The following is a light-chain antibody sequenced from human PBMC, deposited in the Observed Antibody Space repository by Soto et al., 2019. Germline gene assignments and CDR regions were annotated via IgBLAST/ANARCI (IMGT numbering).Light chain of an antibody. V-gene: IGKV1-33*01. J-gene: IGKJ2*01. CDR2: DAS. CDR3: QHYDNLPYT. Sequence: DIQMTQSPSSLSATAGDRVTITCQASQDITKYLSWFQQKPGKVPKLLIYDASELETGVPSRFSGSGSGTDFTFTISSLQPEDIATYYCQHYDNLPYTFGQGTKLEMK. CDR1: QDITKY.